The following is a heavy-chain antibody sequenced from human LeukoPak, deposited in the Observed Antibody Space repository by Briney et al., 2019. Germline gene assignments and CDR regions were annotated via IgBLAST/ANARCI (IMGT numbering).Heavy chain of an antibody. Sequence: ASVKASCKASGYTFTNYDINWVRQATGQGLEWMGWMNPNSGNTGYAQKFQGRVTMTRNTSISTAYMEPSSLRSEDTAVYYCARWDYDSSGYYYGAYWGQGTLVTVSS. J-gene: IGHJ4*02. CDR1: GYTFTNYD. D-gene: IGHD3-22*01. V-gene: IGHV1-8*01. CDR2: MNPNSGNT. CDR3: ARWDYDSSGYYYGAY.